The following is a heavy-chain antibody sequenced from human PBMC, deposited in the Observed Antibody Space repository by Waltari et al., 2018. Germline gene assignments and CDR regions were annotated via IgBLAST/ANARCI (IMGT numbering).Heavy chain of an antibody. CDR1: GGSISSGSYY. V-gene: IGHV4-61*02. Sequence: QVQLQESGPGLVKPSQTLSLTCTVPGGSISSGSYYWSWIRQPAGKGLEGIGRIYTSGSTNYNPTLKSRVTISVDTSKTQFALKLSSVTAADTAVYYCAVQEYLSSSWPYFDYWGQGTLVTVSS. D-gene: IGHD6-13*01. J-gene: IGHJ4*02. CDR2: IYTSGST. CDR3: AVQEYLSSSWPYFDY.